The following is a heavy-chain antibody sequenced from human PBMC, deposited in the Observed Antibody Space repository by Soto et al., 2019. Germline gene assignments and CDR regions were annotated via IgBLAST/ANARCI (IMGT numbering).Heavy chain of an antibody. J-gene: IGHJ6*02. CDR2: TYYRSKWYN. Sequence: SQTLSLPCAISGDSVSSNSAAWNWIRQSPSRGLEWLGRTYYRSKWYNDYAVSVKSRITINPDTSKNQFSLQLNSVTPEDTAVYYCARDRDIVVVPAATPSYYYGMDVWGQGTTVTVSS. CDR3: ARDRDIVVVPAATPSYYYGMDV. D-gene: IGHD2-2*01. V-gene: IGHV6-1*01. CDR1: GDSVSSNSAA.